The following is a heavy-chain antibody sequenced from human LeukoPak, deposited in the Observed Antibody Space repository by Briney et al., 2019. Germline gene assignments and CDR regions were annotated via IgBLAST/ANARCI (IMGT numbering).Heavy chain of an antibody. V-gene: IGHV3-30*18. J-gene: IGHJ3*02. CDR3: AKVSSSKDAFDI. CDR2: ISYDGSNK. D-gene: IGHD6-13*01. CDR1: GFTFSSYG. Sequence: PGGSLRLSCAASGFTFSSYGMHWVRQAPGKGLEWVAVISYDGSNKYYADSVKDRFTISRDNSKNTLYLQMNSLRAEDTAVYYCAKVSSSKDAFDIWGQGTMVTVSS.